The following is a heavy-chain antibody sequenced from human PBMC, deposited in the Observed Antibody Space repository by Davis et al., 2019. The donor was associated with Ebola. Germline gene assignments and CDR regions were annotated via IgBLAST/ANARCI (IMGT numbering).Heavy chain of an antibody. Sequence: PGGSLRLSCAASGFTFSNWAMTWVRQAPGKGLDWVSVISGNGASIYYSDSVKGRFTISRDNSKNTLYLQMNSLRAEDTAKYYCARFTMFGVAPIDAWGQGTLVTVSS. CDR2: ISGNGASI. J-gene: IGHJ5*02. CDR3: ARFTMFGVAPIDA. D-gene: IGHD3-3*01. CDR1: GFTFSNWA. V-gene: IGHV3-23*01.